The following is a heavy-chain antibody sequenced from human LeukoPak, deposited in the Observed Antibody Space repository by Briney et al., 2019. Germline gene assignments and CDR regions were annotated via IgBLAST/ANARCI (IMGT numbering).Heavy chain of an antibody. CDR1: RFTFGAHS. CDR3: LCLTDPFDY. J-gene: IGHJ4*02. V-gene: IGHV3-49*04. CDR2: IRGKAYGGAP. Sequence: GGSLSLSRTGSRFTFGAHSMAWVGQAAGTEPKGVGFIRGKAYGGAPAYTASVKGRFTISRADSKSIVYLQRTSLRPEDTAVYYGLCLTDPFDYWGQGSLVTVSS.